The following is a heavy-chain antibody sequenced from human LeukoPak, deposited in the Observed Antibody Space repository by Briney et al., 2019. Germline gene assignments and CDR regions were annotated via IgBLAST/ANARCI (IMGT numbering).Heavy chain of an antibody. CDR1: GGSFRGYY. CDR3: ARFHISTGSFDF. J-gene: IGHJ4*02. V-gene: IGHV4-34*01. Sequence: SETLSLTCAVYGGSFRGYYWSWIRQPPGKGLEWIGEINHSGSTNYNPSLKSRVTISVDTSKNQFSLKLSSVTAADTAVYYCARFHISTGSFDFWGQGTLVTVSS. CDR2: INHSGST. D-gene: IGHD3-9*01.